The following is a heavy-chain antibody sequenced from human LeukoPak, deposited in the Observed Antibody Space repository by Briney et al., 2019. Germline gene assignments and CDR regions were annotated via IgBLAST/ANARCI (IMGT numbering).Heavy chain of an antibody. CDR2: IYTSGST. J-gene: IGHJ4*02. Sequence: SETLSLTCTVSGGSISSYYWSWIRQPAGEGLEWIGRIYTSGSTNYNPSLKSRVTMSVDTSKNQFSLKLSSVTAADTAVYYCARDRGHYDILTGYYDPYFDYWGQGTLVTVSS. CDR3: ARDRGHYDILTGYYDPYFDY. D-gene: IGHD3-9*01. V-gene: IGHV4-4*07. CDR1: GGSISSYY.